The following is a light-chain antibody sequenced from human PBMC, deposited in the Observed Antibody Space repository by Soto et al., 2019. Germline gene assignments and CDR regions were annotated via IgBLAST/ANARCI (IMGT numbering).Light chain of an antibody. CDR3: QHYTTRPWR. CDR1: HSVSSS. Sequence: EFGMTQSPATQCSSQGERGTLSCRASHSVSSSLAWYQQKPGQAPRLLISGASTRAAGIPARFSGSGSGTEFTLTISSLPSEDFAVYYRQHYTTRPWRYAQGAKVDIK. J-gene: IGKJ1*01. V-gene: IGKV3-15*01. CDR2: GAS.